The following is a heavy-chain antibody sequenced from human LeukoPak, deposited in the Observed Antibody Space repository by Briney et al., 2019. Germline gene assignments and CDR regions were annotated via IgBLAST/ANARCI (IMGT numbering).Heavy chain of an antibody. Sequence: LESLSLTSTVSGGSISSYYWSWIRQPAGKGLEWIGRIYTSGSTNYNPSLKSRVTMSVDTSKNQFSLKLSSVTAADTAVYYCASSYSSSSGLVFDYWGQGTLVTVSS. CDR2: IYTSGST. J-gene: IGHJ4*02. CDR3: ASSYSSSSGLVFDY. D-gene: IGHD6-6*01. CDR1: GGSISSYY. V-gene: IGHV4-4*07.